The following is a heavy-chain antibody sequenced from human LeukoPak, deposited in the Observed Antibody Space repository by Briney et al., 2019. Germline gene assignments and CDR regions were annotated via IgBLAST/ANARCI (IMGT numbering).Heavy chain of an antibody. CDR3: ARPAELRYFDLYFDY. CDR2: IYYSGST. D-gene: IGHD3-9*01. J-gene: IGHJ4*02. CDR1: GGSISSYY. V-gene: IGHV4-39*07. Sequence: SETLSLTCTVSGGSISSYYWGWIRQPPGKGLEWIGSIYYSGSTYYNPSLKSRVTISVDTSKNQFSLKLSSVTAADTAVYYCARPAELRYFDLYFDYWGQGTLVTVSS.